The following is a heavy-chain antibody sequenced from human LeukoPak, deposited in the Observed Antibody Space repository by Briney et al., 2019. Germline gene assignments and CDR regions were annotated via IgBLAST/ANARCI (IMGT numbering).Heavy chain of an antibody. CDR3: AKENCYDGSCYPFDY. CDR1: GFTFSTYA. Sequence: PGGSLRLSCAASGFTFSTYAMHWVRQAPGKGLEWVAVIPYDGSNKYYADSVKGRFTISRENSKNRLYLQMNSLRAEDTAMYYCAKENCYDGSCYPFDYWGQGTLVTVSS. CDR2: IPYDGSNK. V-gene: IGHV3-30*04. J-gene: IGHJ4*02. D-gene: IGHD2-15*01.